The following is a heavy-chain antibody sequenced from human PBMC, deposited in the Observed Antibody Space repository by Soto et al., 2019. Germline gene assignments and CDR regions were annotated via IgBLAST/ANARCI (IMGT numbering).Heavy chain of an antibody. J-gene: IGHJ6*03. V-gene: IGHV4-59*12. CDR3: ARNGRAAAGHYYYYYMDV. CDR2: IYYSGST. D-gene: IGHD6-13*01. CDR1: GGSISSYY. Sequence: PSETLSLTCTVSGGSISSYYWSWIRQPPGKGLEWIGYIYYSGSTNYNPSLKSRVTISVDTSKNQFSLKLSSVTAADTAVYYCARNGRAAAGHYYYYYMDVWGKGTTVTVSS.